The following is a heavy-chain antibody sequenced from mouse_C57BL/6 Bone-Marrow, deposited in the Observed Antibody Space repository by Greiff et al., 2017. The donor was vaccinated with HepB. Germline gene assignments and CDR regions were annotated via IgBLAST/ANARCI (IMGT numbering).Heavy chain of an antibody. J-gene: IGHJ2*01. CDR2: ISGGGGNT. D-gene: IGHD1-1*01. Sequence: EVMLVESGGGLVKPGGSLKLSCAASGFTFSSYTMSWVRQTPEKRLEWVATISGGGGNTYYPDSVKGRFTISRDNAKNTLYLQMSSLRSEDTALYYCASSTVVPYYFDYWGQGTTLTVSS. V-gene: IGHV5-9*01. CDR1: GFTFSSYT. CDR3: ASSTVVPYYFDY.